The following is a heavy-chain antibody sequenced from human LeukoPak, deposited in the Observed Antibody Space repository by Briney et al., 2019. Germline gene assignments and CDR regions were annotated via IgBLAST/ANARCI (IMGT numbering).Heavy chain of an antibody. CDR2: MYHSGST. Sequence: SETLSLTCTVSGGSISSSNYYWGWIRQPPGKGLEWIGSMYHSGSTYYNPSLKSRFTISVTTTKNHFFLKLSFETAADTAVYYCATITFGGVKGSYYFDYGGQGTLVTVSS. CDR1: GGSISSSNYY. CDR3: ATITFGGVKGSYYFDY. D-gene: IGHD3-16*01. V-gene: IGHV4-39*01. J-gene: IGHJ4*02.